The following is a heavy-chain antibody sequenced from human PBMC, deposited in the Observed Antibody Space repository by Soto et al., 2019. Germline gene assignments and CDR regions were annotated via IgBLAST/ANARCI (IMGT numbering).Heavy chain of an antibody. D-gene: IGHD3-3*01. CDR2: IYWDDDK. CDR3: AHRVLRTVFGLVTTTAIYFDF. V-gene: IGHV2-5*02. J-gene: IGHJ4*02. CDR1: GFSLTTSGVG. Sequence: QITLKESGPTVVKPTETLTLTCTFSGFSLTTSGVGVGWVRQSPGKAPEWLALIYWDDDKRYSTSLNSRLIITKATSKIPVVLTMANVVPADTATYYCAHRVLRTVFGLVTTTAIYFDFLGPGAPVVVSS.